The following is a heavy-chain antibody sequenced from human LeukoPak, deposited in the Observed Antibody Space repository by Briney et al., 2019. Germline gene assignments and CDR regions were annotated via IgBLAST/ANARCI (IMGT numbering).Heavy chain of an antibody. V-gene: IGHV3-21*01. CDR2: ISSSSYI. J-gene: IGHJ6*02. D-gene: IGHD2/OR15-2a*01. CDR3: ARDSIGFSYYYYGMDV. Sequence: GGPLRLSCAASGFTFSSYSMNWVRQAPGKGLEWVSSISSSSYIYYADSVKGRFTISRDNAKNSLYLQMNSLRAEDTAVYYCARDSIGFSYYYYGMDVWGQGTAVTVSS. CDR1: GFTFSSYS.